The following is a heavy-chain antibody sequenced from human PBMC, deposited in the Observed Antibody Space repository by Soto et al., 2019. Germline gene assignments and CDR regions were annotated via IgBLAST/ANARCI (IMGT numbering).Heavy chain of an antibody. V-gene: IGHV4-4*02. J-gene: IGHJ3*02. Sequence: QVQLQESGPGLVKPSGTLSLTCAVSGDSISSSYWWSWVRQPPGKGLEWIGEIYRDENTNYNWSLRSRVSISAGKVKNQFSRKLSCVTAADAAMDYREGRDSSGGPIWGHGTRGTVSS. CDR2: IYRDENT. CDR3: EGRDSSGGPI. CDR1: GDSISSSYW. D-gene: IGHD3-22*01.